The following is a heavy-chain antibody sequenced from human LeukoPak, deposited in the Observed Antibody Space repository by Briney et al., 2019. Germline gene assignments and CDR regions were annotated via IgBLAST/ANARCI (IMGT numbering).Heavy chain of an antibody. Sequence: GASVKVSCKASGGNFRNYGFHWVRQAPGQGLEWMGGMLPIFGTANYAQKFQGRVTITADESSNTASLDLSGLTSEDTAVYYCATDPNPYSSTSGYFDFWGQGTLVTVSS. D-gene: IGHD6-13*01. CDR1: GGNFRNYG. V-gene: IGHV1-69*13. CDR2: MLPIFGTA. CDR3: ATDPNPYSSTSGYFDF. J-gene: IGHJ4*02.